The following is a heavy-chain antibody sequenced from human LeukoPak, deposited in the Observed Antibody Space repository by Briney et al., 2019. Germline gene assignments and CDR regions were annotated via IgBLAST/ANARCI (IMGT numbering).Heavy chain of an antibody. CDR3: AELGITMIGGV. D-gene: IGHD3-10*02. V-gene: IGHV3-23*01. J-gene: IGHJ6*04. CDR2: VGPTGTQT. CDR1: GFTFSTYG. Sequence: GGSLRLSCAASGFTFSTYGMNWVRQAPGKGLEWVSGVGPTGTQTYYAESVKGRFAISRDNAKNPLYLQMNSLRAEDTTVYYCAELGITMIGGVWGKGTTVTISS.